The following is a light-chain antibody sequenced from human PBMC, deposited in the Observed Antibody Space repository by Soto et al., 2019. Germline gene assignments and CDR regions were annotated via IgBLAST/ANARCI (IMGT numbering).Light chain of an antibody. Sequence: ELVMTQSPDTLSVSPGETATLLCRASQSVRNNLAWYQQKPGQAPRLLIYGVSTRATGVPARFSGSGSGTDFTLIISSLQPEDFAVYYCHQYDNWWTLGQGTKVDIK. CDR1: QSVRNN. CDR2: GVS. V-gene: IGKV3-15*01. J-gene: IGKJ1*01. CDR3: HQYDNWWT.